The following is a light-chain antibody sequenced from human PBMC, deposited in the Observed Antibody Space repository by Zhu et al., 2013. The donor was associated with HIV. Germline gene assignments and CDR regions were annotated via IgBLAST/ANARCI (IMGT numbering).Light chain of an antibody. CDR1: SSDVGGYNY. V-gene: IGLV2-14*01. CDR2: EVS. CDR3: SSYTSSSTYV. J-gene: IGLJ1*01. Sequence: QSAPTQPASVSGSPGQSITISYTGTSSDVGGYNYVSWYQQHPGKAPKLVIYEVSNRPSGVSYRFSGSKSGNTASLTISGLQAEDEAEYYCSSYTSSSTYVFGTGTKVTVL.